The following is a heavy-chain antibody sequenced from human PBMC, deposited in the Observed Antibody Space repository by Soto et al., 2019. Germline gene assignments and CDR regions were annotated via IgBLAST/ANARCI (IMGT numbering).Heavy chain of an antibody. CDR2: IYHSGST. J-gene: IGHJ6*02. CDR3: ASGWGDSSGYYRNYYYYGMDV. Sequence: SETLSLTCAVSGGSISSGGYSWSWIRQPPGKGLEWIGYIYHSGSTYYNPSLKSRVTISVDRSKNQFSLKLSSVTVADTAVYYCASGWGDSSGYYRNYYYYGMDVWGQGTTVTVSS. V-gene: IGHV4-30-2*01. CDR1: GGSISSGGYS. D-gene: IGHD3-22*01.